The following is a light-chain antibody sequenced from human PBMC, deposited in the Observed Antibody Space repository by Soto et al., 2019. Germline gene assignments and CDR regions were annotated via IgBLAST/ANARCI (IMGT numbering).Light chain of an antibody. CDR1: SSDDGAYNF. CDR3: SSFAGISTV. Sequence: QSVLTQPPSASGSPGQSVTISCTGTSSDDGAYNFVSWYQQHPGKAPKLMIYEVSNRPSGVPDRFSGSKSGNTASLTVSGLQAEDEADYYCSSFAGISTVFGTGTKLTVL. J-gene: IGLJ1*01. V-gene: IGLV2-8*01. CDR2: EVS.